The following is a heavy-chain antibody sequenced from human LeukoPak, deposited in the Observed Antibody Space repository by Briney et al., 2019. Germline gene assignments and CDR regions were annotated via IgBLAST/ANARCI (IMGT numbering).Heavy chain of an antibody. CDR3: AKEGIAVAGTQDAFDI. CDR1: GFTFSSYA. V-gene: IGHV3-23*01. Sequence: GGSLRLSCAASGFTFSSYAMSWVRQAPGKGLERVSAISGSGGSTYYADSVKGRFTISRDNSKNTLYLQMNSLRAEDTAVYYCAKEGIAVAGTQDAFDIWGQGQWSPSLQ. D-gene: IGHD6-19*01. CDR2: ISGSGGST. J-gene: IGHJ3*02.